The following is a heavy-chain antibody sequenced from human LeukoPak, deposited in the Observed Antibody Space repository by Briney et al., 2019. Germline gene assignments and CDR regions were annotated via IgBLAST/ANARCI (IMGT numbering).Heavy chain of an antibody. CDR3: ASIGNYANYYYYYGMDV. D-gene: IGHD4-11*01. J-gene: IGHJ6*02. CDR1: GGSFSDYY. Sequence: SETLSLTCAVYGGSFSDYYWSWVRQSPGKGLEWIGEINHSGTSNYNPSLKSRLTISVDTPKNQFSLSLSSLTAADTAVYYCASIGNYANYYYYYGMDVWGQGTTVTVSS. CDR2: INHSGTS. V-gene: IGHV4-34*01.